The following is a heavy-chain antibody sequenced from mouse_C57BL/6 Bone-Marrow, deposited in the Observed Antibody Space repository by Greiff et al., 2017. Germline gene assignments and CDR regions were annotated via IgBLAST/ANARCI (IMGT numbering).Heavy chain of an antibody. V-gene: IGHV3-6*01. CDR1: GYSITSGYY. CDR2: ISYDGSN. D-gene: IGHD4-1*01. Sequence: EVKLQESGPGLVKPSQSLSLTCSVTGYSITSGYYWNWIRQFPGNKLEWMGYISYDGSNNYNPSLKNRISITRDTSKNQFFLKLNSVTTEDTATYYCARKNLTGYYYAMDYWGQGTSVTVSS. J-gene: IGHJ4*01. CDR3: ARKNLTGYYYAMDY.